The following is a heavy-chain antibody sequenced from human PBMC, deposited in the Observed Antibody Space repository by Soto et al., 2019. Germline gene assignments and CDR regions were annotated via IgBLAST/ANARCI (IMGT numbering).Heavy chain of an antibody. D-gene: IGHD2-2*02. CDR1: GLTVSSNY. Sequence: HPVGSLRLSCAASGLTVSSNYMSWVRQAPGKGLEWVSVIYSGGSIYYADSVKGRFTISRDNSKNTLYLQMNSLRAEDTGVYYCAREAYCTSSSSYTRYGMDVWGQGTTVTVSS. CDR3: AREAYCTSSSSYTRYGMDV. J-gene: IGHJ6*02. CDR2: IYSGGSI. V-gene: IGHV3-53*01.